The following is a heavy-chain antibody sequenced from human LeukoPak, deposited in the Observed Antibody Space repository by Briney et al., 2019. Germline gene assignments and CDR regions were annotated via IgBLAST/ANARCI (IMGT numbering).Heavy chain of an antibody. CDR1: GFTFRNSW. D-gene: IGHD3-10*01. Sequence: GGSLRLSCAASGFTFRNSWMSWVRQAPGKGLEGVANKNHDGWEKLYVDSVKGLFTISGDNAKNSLYLQVNSLRAEDTAVYHCARDYASGSYVDYWGQGTLVTVSS. J-gene: IGHJ4*02. CDR3: ARDYASGSYVDY. V-gene: IGHV3-7*01. CDR2: KNHDGWEK.